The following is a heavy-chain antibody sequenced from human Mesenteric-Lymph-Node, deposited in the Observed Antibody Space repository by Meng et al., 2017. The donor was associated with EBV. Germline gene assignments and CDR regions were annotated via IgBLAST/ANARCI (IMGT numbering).Heavy chain of an antibody. V-gene: IGHV1-18*01. Sequence: QVQLVQSGVEVKKPGASGKVSCKASGYTFTSYGISWVRQAPGQGLEWMGWISPHNGDTNYAQKLQGRVTMTTDTSTSTAYMELRSLRSDDTAVYYCTRDGYNRDFDYWGQGTLVTVSS. CDR2: ISPHNGDT. D-gene: IGHD5-24*01. CDR3: TRDGYNRDFDY. J-gene: IGHJ4*02. CDR1: GYTFTSYG.